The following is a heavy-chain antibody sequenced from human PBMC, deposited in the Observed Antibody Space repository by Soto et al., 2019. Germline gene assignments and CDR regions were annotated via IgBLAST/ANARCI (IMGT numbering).Heavy chain of an antibody. CDR2: ISAYNGNT. Sequence: RASVKVSCKASGYTFTSYGISWVRQAPGQGLEWMGWISAYNGNTNYAQKLQGRVTMTTDTSTSTAYMELRSLRSDDTAVYYCARACEQVYDYVWGSYRPTAFDYWGQGTLVTVSS. CDR1: GYTFTSYG. J-gene: IGHJ4*02. CDR3: ARACEQVYDYVWGSYRPTAFDY. D-gene: IGHD3-16*02. V-gene: IGHV1-18*01.